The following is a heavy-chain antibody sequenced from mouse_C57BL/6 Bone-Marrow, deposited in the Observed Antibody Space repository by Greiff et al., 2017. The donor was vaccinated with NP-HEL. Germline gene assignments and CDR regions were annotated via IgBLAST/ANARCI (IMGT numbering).Heavy chain of an antibody. CDR2: IYPRSGNT. Sequence: VQLQESGAELARPGASVKLSCKASGYTFTSYGISWVKQRTGQGLEWIGEIYPRSGNTYYNEKFKGKSTLTADKSSSTAYMELRSLTSEDSAVYFCARPYYDYEVYFDYWGQGTTLTVSS. CDR3: ARPYYDYEVYFDY. D-gene: IGHD2-4*01. V-gene: IGHV1-81*01. J-gene: IGHJ2*01. CDR1: GYTFTSYG.